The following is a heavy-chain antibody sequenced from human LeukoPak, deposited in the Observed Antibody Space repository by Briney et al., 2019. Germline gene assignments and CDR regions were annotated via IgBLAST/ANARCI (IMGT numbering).Heavy chain of an antibody. CDR1: GFTFNSYG. CDR2: IWYYGSNK. CDR3: ARARTTRGFDY. D-gene: IGHD4-17*01. V-gene: IGHV3-33*01. J-gene: IGHJ4*02. Sequence: PGGSLRLSCAASGFTFNSYGIHWVRQAPGKGLEWVAFIWYYGSNKYYAGSVKGRFTISRDNSKNTLYLQMNSLRAEDTAVYYCARARTTRGFDYWGQGTLVTVSS.